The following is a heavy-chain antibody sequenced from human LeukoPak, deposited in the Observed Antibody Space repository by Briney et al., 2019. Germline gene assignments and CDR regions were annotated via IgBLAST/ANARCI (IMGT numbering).Heavy chain of an antibody. CDR2: ISYDGSNK. Sequence: GGPLRLSCAASGFTFSSYAMHWVRQAPGKGLEWVAVISYDGSNKYYADSVKGRFTISRDNSKNTLYLQMNSLRAEDTAVYYCARRGYYYDSSGYYGGYYYYGMDVWGQGTTVTVSS. V-gene: IGHV3-30-3*01. CDR1: GFTFSSYA. J-gene: IGHJ6*02. CDR3: ARRGYYYDSSGYYGGYYYYGMDV. D-gene: IGHD3-22*01.